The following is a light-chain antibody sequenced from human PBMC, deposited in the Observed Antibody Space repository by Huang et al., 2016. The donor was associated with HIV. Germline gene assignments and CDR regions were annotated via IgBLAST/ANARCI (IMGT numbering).Light chain of an antibody. CDR3: QQYSSYPLT. CDR2: AAS. Sequence: AIRMTQSPSSLSASTGDRVTITCRASKGISSYLAWYQQKPGKAPKLLIYAASTLRSGVPSRFSGSGSGTDFTLTISCLQSEDFATYYCQQYSSYPLTFGQGTRLEIK. CDR1: KGISSY. V-gene: IGKV1-8*01. J-gene: IGKJ5*01.